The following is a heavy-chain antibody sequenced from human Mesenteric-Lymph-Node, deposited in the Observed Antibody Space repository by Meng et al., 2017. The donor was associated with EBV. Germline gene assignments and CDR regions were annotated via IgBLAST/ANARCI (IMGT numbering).Heavy chain of an antibody. J-gene: IGHJ4*02. CDR3: AKYDNGWRTFEY. Sequence: QLQLQEYGSGLVKPSQSLSLTCAVSGGSISSDDYTWNWIRQPPGKGLEWIGNIFHTGSTQYKSSLKSRVTISVDTSKNQFSLKLSSVTAADTAVYYCAKYDNGWRTFEYWGQGTLVTVSS. D-gene: IGHD6-19*01. CDR2: IFHTGST. CDR1: GGSISSDDYT. V-gene: IGHV4-30-2*02.